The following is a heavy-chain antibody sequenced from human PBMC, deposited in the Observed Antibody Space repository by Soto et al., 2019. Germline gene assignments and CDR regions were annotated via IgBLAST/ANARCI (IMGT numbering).Heavy chain of an antibody. CDR1: GGSISNYY. J-gene: IGHJ6*02. V-gene: IGHV4-59*01. CDR2: IYSNGGT. Sequence: SETLSLTCTVSGGSISNYYWSWIRQPPGKSLEWIGYIYSNGGTNYNPSLKSRVTISLETSKNQFSLKLSSVTAADTAVYYCARDGGFGSRGYYGLDVWRQGTTVTVSS. D-gene: IGHD3-10*01. CDR3: ARDGGFGSRGYYGLDV.